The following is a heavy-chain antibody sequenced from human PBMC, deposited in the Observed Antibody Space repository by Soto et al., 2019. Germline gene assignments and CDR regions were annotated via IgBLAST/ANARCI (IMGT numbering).Heavy chain of an antibody. J-gene: IGHJ4*02. Sequence: QVQLVESGGGVVQPGRSLRLSCAASGFTFSSYGMHWVRQAPGKGLEWVAVIWYDGSNKYYADSVKGRFTISRDNSKNTLYLQMNSLRAEDTAVYYCAREPPYASYCSSTSFYGAYFDYWGQGTLVTVSS. CDR1: GFTFSSYG. D-gene: IGHD2-2*01. V-gene: IGHV3-33*01. CDR3: AREPPYASYCSSTSFYGAYFDY. CDR2: IWYDGSNK.